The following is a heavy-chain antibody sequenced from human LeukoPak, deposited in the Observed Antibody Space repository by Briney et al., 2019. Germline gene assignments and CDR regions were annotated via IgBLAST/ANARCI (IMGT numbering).Heavy chain of an antibody. D-gene: IGHD3-10*01. J-gene: IGHJ6*03. Sequence: GGSLRLSCAASGFSFSSYEMNWVRQAPGKGLEWVSNISSSGSNIHYADSVKGRFTISRDNAENSLYLQMNSLRAEDTAVYYSARARGELTLYYYMDVWGKGTTVTVSS. CDR1: GFSFSSYE. CDR2: ISSSGSNI. CDR3: ARARGELTLYYYMDV. V-gene: IGHV3-48*03.